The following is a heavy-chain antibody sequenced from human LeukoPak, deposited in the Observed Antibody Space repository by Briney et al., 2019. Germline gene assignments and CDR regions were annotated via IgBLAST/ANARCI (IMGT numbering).Heavy chain of an antibody. CDR1: GFTFSSYS. CDR2: ITSSSSSI. V-gene: IGHV3-48*04. J-gene: IGHJ6*02. CDR3: AKETGTDYGMDV. D-gene: IGHD1-14*01. Sequence: PGGSLRLSCAASGFTFSSYSLNWVRQAPGKGLEWVSYITSSSSSIYYADSVKGRFTISRDNAKNSLYLQMNSLRGEDTAVYYCAKETGTDYGMDVWGQGTPVTVSS.